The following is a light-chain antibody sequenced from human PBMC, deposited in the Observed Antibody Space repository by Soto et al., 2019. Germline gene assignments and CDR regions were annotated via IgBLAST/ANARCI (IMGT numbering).Light chain of an antibody. J-gene: IGLJ1*01. CDR1: SSDIDVYDL. CDR2: GVS. Sequence: QSALTQPASVSGSPGQSITISCTGTSSDIDVYDLVSWYRQYPGKAPKLMIYGVSKRPSGVSDRFSGSKSGNTASLTISGLQTEDEADYYCCSYAGFTTYVFGSGTKFTVL. V-gene: IGLV2-23*02. CDR3: CSYAGFTTYV.